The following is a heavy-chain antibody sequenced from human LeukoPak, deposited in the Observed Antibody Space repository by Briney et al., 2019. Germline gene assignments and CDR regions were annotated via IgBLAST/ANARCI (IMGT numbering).Heavy chain of an antibody. CDR3: TIAAAGVGEFDY. CDR2: IYYSGST. J-gene: IGHJ4*02. CDR1: GGSISSSSYY. D-gene: IGHD6-13*01. V-gene: IGHV4-39*01. Sequence: PSETLSLTCTVSGGSISSSSYYWGWIRQPPGKGLEWLGSIYYSGSTYYNPSLKSRVTISVDTSKDQFSLKLSSVTAADTAVYYCTIAAAGVGEFDYWGQGTLVTVSS.